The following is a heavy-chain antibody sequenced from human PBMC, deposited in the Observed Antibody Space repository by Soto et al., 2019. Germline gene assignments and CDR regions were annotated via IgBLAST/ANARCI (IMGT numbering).Heavy chain of an antibody. CDR2: IYYSGST. CDR3: ARQRGYSNYKNWFDP. D-gene: IGHD5-18*01. Sequence: PSETLSLTCTVSGGSISSGGYYWSWIRQHPGKGLEWIGYIYYSGSTYYNPSLKSRVTISVDTSKNQFSLKLSSVTAADTAVYYCARQRGYSNYKNWFDPWGQGTLVTVSS. V-gene: IGHV4-31*03. CDR1: GGSISSGGYY. J-gene: IGHJ5*02.